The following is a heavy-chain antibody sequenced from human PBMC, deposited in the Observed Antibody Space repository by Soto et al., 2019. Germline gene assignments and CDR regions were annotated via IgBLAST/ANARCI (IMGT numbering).Heavy chain of an antibody. D-gene: IGHD3-3*01. V-gene: IGHV3-74*01. Sequence: GGSLRLSCAASGFTFSSYWMHWVRQAPGKGLVWVSRINSDGSSTSYADSVKGRFTISRDNAKNTLYLQMNSLRAEDTAVYYCARGDILRFLEWLPSAFDIWGQGTMVTVSS. J-gene: IGHJ3*02. CDR3: ARGDILRFLEWLPSAFDI. CDR2: INSDGSST. CDR1: GFTFSSYW.